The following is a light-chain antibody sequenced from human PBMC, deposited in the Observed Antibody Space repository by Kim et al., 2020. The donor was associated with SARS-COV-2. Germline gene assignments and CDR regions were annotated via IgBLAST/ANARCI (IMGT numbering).Light chain of an antibody. CDR2: EDN. CDR3: QSSDNNQEV. CDR1: SGSIAPKY. J-gene: IGLJ3*02. V-gene: IGLV6-57*03. Sequence: GNAVTISCTRSSGSIAPKYVQGYQQRPGSAPTTVIYEDNQRPSGVPDRFSGSIDSSSNSASLTISGLKTEDEADYYCQSSDNNQEVFGGGTQLTVL.